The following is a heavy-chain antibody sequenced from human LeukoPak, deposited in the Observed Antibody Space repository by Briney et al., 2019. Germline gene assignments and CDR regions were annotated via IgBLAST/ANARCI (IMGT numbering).Heavy chain of an antibody. Sequence: PGGSLRLSCAASGFTFSSYAMHWVRQAPGKGLEYVSAISSNGGSTYYANSVKGRFTISRDNSKNTLYLQMGSLRAEDMAVYYWARGYGDYVYGMDVWGQGTTVTVSS. CDR3: ARGYGDYVYGMDV. V-gene: IGHV3-64*01. D-gene: IGHD4-17*01. CDR2: ISSNGGST. CDR1: GFTFSSYA. J-gene: IGHJ6*02.